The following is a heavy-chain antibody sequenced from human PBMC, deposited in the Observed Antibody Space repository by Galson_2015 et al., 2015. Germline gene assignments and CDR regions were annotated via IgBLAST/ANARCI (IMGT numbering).Heavy chain of an antibody. J-gene: IGHJ6*02. CDR3: AKDRDSGSYYYYYGMDV. D-gene: IGHD1-26*01. Sequence: SLRLSCAASGFTFSSYALSWVRQAPGKGLEWVSDISNSGGITYYADSVKGRFTISRDNSKNTLYLQMSSLRADDTAVYYCAKDRDSGSYYYYYGMDVWGQGTTVTVSS. CDR1: GFTFSSYA. CDR2: ISNSGGIT. V-gene: IGHV3-23*01.